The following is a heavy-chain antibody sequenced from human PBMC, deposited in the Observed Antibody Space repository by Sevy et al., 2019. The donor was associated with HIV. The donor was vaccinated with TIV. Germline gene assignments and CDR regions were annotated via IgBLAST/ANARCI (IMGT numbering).Heavy chain of an antibody. CDR2: ISSSGSSI. D-gene: IGHD3-22*01. Sequence: GESLKISCAASGFTFSDYYMSWIRQAPGKGLEWVSYISSSGSSIYYADSVKGRFTISRDNAKNSLYLQMNSLIAEDTAVYYCARSKYYYDSSGYSPFGYWGQGTLVTVSS. CDR3: ARSKYYYDSSGYSPFGY. CDR1: GFTFSDYY. V-gene: IGHV3-11*01. J-gene: IGHJ4*02.